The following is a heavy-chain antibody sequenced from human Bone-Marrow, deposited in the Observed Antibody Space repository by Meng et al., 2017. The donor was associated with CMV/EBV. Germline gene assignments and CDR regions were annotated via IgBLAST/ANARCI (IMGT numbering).Heavy chain of an antibody. J-gene: IGHJ4*02. CDR2: IYSDGRT. CDR3: ARGGGYYAIDY. V-gene: IGHV3-66*02. D-gene: IGHD3-22*01. Sequence: GESLKISCAASGFTVSSNYMNWVRQAPGKGLEWVSVIYSDGRTYYADSVKVRFTISRDNSKNTLDLQMNSPREEDTAVYYCARGGGYYAIDYWGQGTLVTVSS. CDR1: GFTVSSNY.